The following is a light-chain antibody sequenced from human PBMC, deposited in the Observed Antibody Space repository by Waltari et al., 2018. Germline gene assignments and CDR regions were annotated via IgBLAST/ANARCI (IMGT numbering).Light chain of an antibody. V-gene: IGLV3-1*01. J-gene: IGLJ2*01. Sequence: SYELTQPPSVSVSPGQTASISCSGDEVGDKYACWYRQKPGQSPVLVLYQDAKRPSGIPERVSGYNSGITATLAIRGTQPVDEADYYCQAWDNFTVAFGGGTKLSVL. CDR1: EVGDKY. CDR2: QDA. CDR3: QAWDNFTVA.